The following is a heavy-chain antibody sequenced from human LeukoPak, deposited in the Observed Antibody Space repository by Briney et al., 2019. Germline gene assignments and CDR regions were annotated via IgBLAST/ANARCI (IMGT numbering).Heavy chain of an antibody. V-gene: IGHV1-2*02. CDR1: GYTFTAYY. CDR2: IDPNSGDT. J-gene: IGHJ4*02. D-gene: IGHD6-13*01. Sequence: GASVKVSCKASGYTFTAYYMHWVRQAPGQGLEWMGWIDPNSGDTNYAQNFQGRVTMTRDTSINTAYMELSSLRSDDTAVYYCARIKWSAANDWGQGTLVTVPS. CDR3: ARIKWSAAND.